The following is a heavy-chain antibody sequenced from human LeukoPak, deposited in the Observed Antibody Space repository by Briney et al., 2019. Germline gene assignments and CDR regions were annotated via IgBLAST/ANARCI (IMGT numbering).Heavy chain of an antibody. CDR1: GYTFTSYY. V-gene: IGHV1-46*01. D-gene: IGHD1-26*01. J-gene: IGHJ4*02. Sequence: ASVKVSCKASGYTFTSYYMHWVRQAPGQGLEWMGIINPSGGSTSYAQKFQGRVTMTRDTSTSTVYMELSSLRAEDTAVYYCARAVGATLYFDYWGQGTLVTVSS. CDR3: ARAVGATLYFDY. CDR2: INPSGGST.